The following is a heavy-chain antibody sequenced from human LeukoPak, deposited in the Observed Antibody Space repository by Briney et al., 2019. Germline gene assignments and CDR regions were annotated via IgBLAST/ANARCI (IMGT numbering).Heavy chain of an antibody. CDR1: GYTFTSYG. D-gene: IGHD3-10*01. Sequence: GASVKVSCKASGYTFTSYGISWVRQAPGQGLEWMGWISAYNGNTNYAQMLQGRVTMTTDTSTTTAYMELRSLRSDDTAIYYCARDLGGPGRNNRFDPWGQGTLVTVSS. J-gene: IGHJ5*02. CDR2: ISAYNGNT. CDR3: ARDLGGPGRNNRFDP. V-gene: IGHV1-18*01.